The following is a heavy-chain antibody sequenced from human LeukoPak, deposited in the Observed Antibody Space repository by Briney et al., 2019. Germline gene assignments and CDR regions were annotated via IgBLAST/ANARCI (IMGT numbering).Heavy chain of an antibody. J-gene: IGHJ4*02. D-gene: IGHD6-25*01. Sequence: SETLSLTCAVSGYSVSAGYYWGWIRQSPGKGLEWIGSISHRGTTYHNPSLKSRIIISLDTSKNQFSLSLTSVTAADTATYYCTRGSDESKTGDYWGQGTLVTVSS. CDR1: GYSVSAGYY. V-gene: IGHV4-38-2*01. CDR2: ISHRGTT. CDR3: TRGSDESKTGDY.